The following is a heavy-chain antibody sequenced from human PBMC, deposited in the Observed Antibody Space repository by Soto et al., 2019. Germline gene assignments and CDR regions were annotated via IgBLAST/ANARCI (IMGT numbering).Heavy chain of an antibody. D-gene: IGHD5-12*01. CDR3: EIAIGSSGYAGMDV. V-gene: IGHV1-18*01. Sequence: QVQLVQSGGEVKKPGASVKVSCKASGYTFTIYGINWVRQAPGQGLEWMGWISTDNGNTNHAQKLQGRVTMTTDTSTSTAYMELRSLRYDEKGVYYCEIAIGSSGYAGMDVWGQGTTVTASS. CDR1: GYTFTIYG. CDR2: ISTDNGNT. J-gene: IGHJ6*02.